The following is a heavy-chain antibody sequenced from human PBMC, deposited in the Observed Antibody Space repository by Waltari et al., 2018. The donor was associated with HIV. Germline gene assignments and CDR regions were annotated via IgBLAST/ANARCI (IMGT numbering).Heavy chain of an antibody. J-gene: IGHJ4*02. D-gene: IGHD1-26*01. Sequence: QLQLQESGPGLVKPSETLSLTCTVSGGSISSSSYYWGWIRQPPGKGLEWIGSIYYSGGTCYNPSLKSRVTISVDTSKNQFSLKLISVTAADTAVYYCARHSGSYLRPFDYWGQGTLVTVSS. CDR3: ARHSGSYLRPFDY. CDR1: GGSISSSSYY. V-gene: IGHV4-39*07. CDR2: IYYSGGT.